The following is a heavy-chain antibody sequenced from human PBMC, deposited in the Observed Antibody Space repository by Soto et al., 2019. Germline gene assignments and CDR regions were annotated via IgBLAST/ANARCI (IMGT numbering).Heavy chain of an antibody. CDR2: IYSGGST. CDR3: ARVGGTDYDFWSGYLSFDY. V-gene: IGHV3-66*01. CDR1: GFTVSSNY. D-gene: IGHD3-3*01. Sequence: GGSLRLSCAASGFTVSSNYMSWVRQAPGKGLEWVSVIYSGGSTYYADSVKGRFTISRDNSKNTLYLQMNSLRAEDTAVYYCARVGGTDYDFWSGYLSFDYWGQGTLVTVSS. J-gene: IGHJ4*02.